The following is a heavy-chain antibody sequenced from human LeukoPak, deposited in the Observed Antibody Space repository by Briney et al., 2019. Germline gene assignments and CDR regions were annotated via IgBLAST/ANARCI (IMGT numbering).Heavy chain of an antibody. J-gene: IGHJ4*02. CDR1: GYCISSGYY. V-gene: IGHV4-38-2*02. CDR2: IYHSGST. CDR3: ARGTTVVTPGIDY. Sequence: SETLSLTCTVSGYCISSGYYWGWIRQPPGRGLEWIGSIYHSGSTYYNPSLKSRVTISVDTSKNQFSLKLSSVTAADTAVYYCARGTTVVTPGIDYWGQGTLVTVSS. D-gene: IGHD4-23*01.